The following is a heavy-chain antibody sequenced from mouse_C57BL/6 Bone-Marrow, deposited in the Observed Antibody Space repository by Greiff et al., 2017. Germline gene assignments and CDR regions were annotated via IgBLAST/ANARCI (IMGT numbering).Heavy chain of an antibody. V-gene: IGHV1-81*01. CDR3: AREGSPIFAY. Sequence: HLVESGAELARPGASVKLSCKASGYTFTSYGISWVKQRTGQGLEWIGEIYPRSGNTYYNEKFKGKATLTADKSSSTAYMELRSLTSEDSAVYFCAREGSPIFAYWGQGTLVTVSA. CDR2: IYPRSGNT. J-gene: IGHJ3*01. CDR1: GYTFTSYG.